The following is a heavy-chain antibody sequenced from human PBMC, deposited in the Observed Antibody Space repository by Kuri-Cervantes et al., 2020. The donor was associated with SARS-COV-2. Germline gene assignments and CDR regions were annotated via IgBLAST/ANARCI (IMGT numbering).Heavy chain of an antibody. CDR1: GFTFSNYG. CDR2: ISSSRTTI. Sequence: GESLKISCAASGFTFSNYGMNWVRQAPGKGLEWVSYISSSRTTIYYADSVKGRFTISRDNSQNTLYLHMKSLRSEDTAMYYCAKDRVGVQDFWGQGTLVTVSS. D-gene: IGHD2-21*01. V-gene: IGHV3-48*01. J-gene: IGHJ4*02. CDR3: AKDRVGVQDF.